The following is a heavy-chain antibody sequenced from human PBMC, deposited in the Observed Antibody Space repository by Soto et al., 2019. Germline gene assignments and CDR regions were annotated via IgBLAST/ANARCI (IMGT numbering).Heavy chain of an antibody. D-gene: IGHD3-3*01. V-gene: IGHV1-2*04. CDR2: INPNSGGT. J-gene: IGHJ4*02. CDR1: GGTFTGYY. CDR3: ARIGSGGGLDFDY. Sequence: ASVKVSCKASGGTFTGYYMHWVRQAPGQGLEWMGWINPNSGGTNYAQKFQGWVTMTRDTSISTAYMELSRLRSDDTAVYYCARIGSGGGLDFDYWGQGTLVTVSS.